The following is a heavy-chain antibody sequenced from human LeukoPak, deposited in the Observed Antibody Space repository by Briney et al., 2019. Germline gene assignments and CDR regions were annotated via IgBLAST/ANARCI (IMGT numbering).Heavy chain of an antibody. J-gene: IGHJ5*02. CDR2: IYYSGST. CDR1: GGSISSGGYY. D-gene: IGHD6-13*01. Sequence: SETLSLTCTVSGGSISSGGYYWSWIRQHPGKGLEWIGYIYYSGSTYYNPSLKSRVTISVDTSKNQFSLKLSSVTAADTAVYYCARGSWYGSWFDPWGQGTLVTVSS. V-gene: IGHV4-31*03. CDR3: ARGSWYGSWFDP.